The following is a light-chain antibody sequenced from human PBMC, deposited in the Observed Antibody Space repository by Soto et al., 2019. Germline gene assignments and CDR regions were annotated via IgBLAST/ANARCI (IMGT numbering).Light chain of an antibody. V-gene: IGLV1-44*01. CDR1: YSNIGSNT. J-gene: IGLJ1*01. CDR2: SNN. CDR3: AAWDGSMIGDV. Sequence: QSVLTQPPSASGTPGQRVTISCSGSYSNIGSNTVHWYQQLPGMAPKLLIYSNNQRPSGVPDRFSGSKSGASASLAISGLQADDEADYYCAAWDGSMIGDVFGTGTKLTVL.